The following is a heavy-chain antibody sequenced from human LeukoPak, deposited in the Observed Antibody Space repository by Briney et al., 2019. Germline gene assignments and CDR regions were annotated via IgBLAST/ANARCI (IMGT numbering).Heavy chain of an antibody. CDR1: GFTLSSYA. CDR3: ARDSPPFYYYDSSGYYPNWFDP. J-gene: IGHJ5*02. V-gene: IGHV3-30-3*01. D-gene: IGHD3-22*01. CDR2: ISYDGSNK. Sequence: GGSLRLSCAASGFTLSSYAMHWVRQAPGKGLEWVAVISYDGSNKYYADSVKGRFTISRDNSKNTLYLQMNSLRAEDTAVYYCARDSPPFYYYDSSGYYPNWFDPWGQGTLVTVSS.